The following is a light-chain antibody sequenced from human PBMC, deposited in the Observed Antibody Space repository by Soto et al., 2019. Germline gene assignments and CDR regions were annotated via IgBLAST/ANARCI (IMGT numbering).Light chain of an antibody. CDR3: QSYDSSLSGYV. V-gene: IGLV1-40*01. J-gene: IGLJ1*01. CDR2: ANT. Sequence: QSVLTQPPSVSGAPGQRVTISCTGSSSNIGPTYDVHWYQQLPGTAPKLLIYANTNRPSGVPDRFSGSKSGTSASLAITGLQAEDEAEDFCQSYDSSLSGYVFGTGTKVTVL. CDR1: SSNIGPTYD.